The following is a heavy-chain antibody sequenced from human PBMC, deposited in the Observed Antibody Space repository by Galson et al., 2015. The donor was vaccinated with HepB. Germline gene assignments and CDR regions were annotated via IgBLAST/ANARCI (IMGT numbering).Heavy chain of an antibody. D-gene: IGHD6-19*01. J-gene: IGHJ4*02. CDR3: ARSPIAVAGTWAYYFDY. Sequence: ETLSLTCTVSGGSISTYYWSWIRQPPGEALEWIGYVYYIGSTNYNPSLKSRVTISIHTSANQFSLKLSSVTAADTAVYYCARSPIAVAGTWAYYFDYWGQGTLVTVSS. CDR1: GGSISTYY. V-gene: IGHV4-59*01. CDR2: VYYIGST.